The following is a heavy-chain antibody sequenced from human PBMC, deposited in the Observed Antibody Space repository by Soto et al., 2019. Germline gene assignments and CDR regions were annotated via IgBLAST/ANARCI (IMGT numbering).Heavy chain of an antibody. Sequence: ASVKVSCKASGGTFSSYTISWVRQAPGQGLEWMGRIIPILGIANYAQKFQGRVTITADKSTSTAYMELSSLRSEDTAVYYCARYRGYCSGGSCYSDYYYYMDVWGKGTTVTVSS. CDR1: GGTFSSYT. J-gene: IGHJ6*03. V-gene: IGHV1-69*02. D-gene: IGHD2-15*01. CDR3: ARYRGYCSGGSCYSDYYYYMDV. CDR2: IIPILGIA.